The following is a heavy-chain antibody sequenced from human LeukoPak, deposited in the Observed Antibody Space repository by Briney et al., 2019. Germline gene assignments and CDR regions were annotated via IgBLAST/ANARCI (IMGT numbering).Heavy chain of an antibody. D-gene: IGHD1-26*01. CDR1: GGSISSYY. CDR2: IYYSGST. CDR3: ARDLERELLTIDP. V-gene: IGHV4-39*07. J-gene: IGHJ5*02. Sequence: SETLSLTCTVSGGSISSYYWGWIRQPPGKGLEWIGSIYYSGSTYYNPSLKSRVTISVDTSKNQFSLKLSSVTAADTAVYYCARDLERELLTIDPWGQGTLVTVSS.